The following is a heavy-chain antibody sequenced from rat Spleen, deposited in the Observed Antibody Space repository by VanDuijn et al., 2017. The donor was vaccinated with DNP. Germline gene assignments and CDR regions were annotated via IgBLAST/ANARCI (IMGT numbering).Heavy chain of an antibody. CDR3: ARWYNYFDY. V-gene: IGHV3-3*01. CDR2: INSAGST. CDR1: GYSITSNY. J-gene: IGHJ2*01. Sequence: EVQLQESGPGLVKPSQSLSLTCSVTGYSITSNYWGWIRRFPGNKLEWMGYINSAGSTNYNPSLKSRISITRDTSKNQFFLQVNSVTTEDTATYYCARWYNYFDYWGQGVMVTVSS. D-gene: IGHD1-5*01.